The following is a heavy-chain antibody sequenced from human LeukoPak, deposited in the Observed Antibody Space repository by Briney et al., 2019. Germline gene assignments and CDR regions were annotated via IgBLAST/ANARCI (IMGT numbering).Heavy chain of an antibody. V-gene: IGHV3-74*01. J-gene: IGHJ3*02. D-gene: IGHD1-26*01. Sequence: GGSLRLSCAASGFTFSSYWMHWVRQAPGKGLVWVSRINTDGSSTSYADSVKGRFTISRVNAKNSLYLQMNSLRAEDTALYHCARKSGIVGAFDIWGQGTMVTVSS. CDR3: ARKSGIVGAFDI. CDR1: GFTFSSYW. CDR2: INTDGSST.